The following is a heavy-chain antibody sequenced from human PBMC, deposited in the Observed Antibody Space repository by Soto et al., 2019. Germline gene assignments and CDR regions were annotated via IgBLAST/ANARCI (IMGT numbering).Heavy chain of an antibody. CDR3: ARARLSSSSWYSPTYFDY. V-gene: IGHV4-4*02. J-gene: IGHJ4*02. Sequence: QVQLQESGPGLVKPSGTLSLTCAVSGGSISSSNWWSWVRQPPGKGLEWIGEIYHSGSTNYNPSLKSRVTISVDKSKNQFSRKLSSVTAADTAVYYCARARLSSSSWYSPTYFDYWGQGTLVTVSS. D-gene: IGHD6-13*01. CDR2: IYHSGST. CDR1: GGSISSSNW.